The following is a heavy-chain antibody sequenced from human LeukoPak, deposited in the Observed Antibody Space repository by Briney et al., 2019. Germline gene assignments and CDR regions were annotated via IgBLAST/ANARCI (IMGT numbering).Heavy chain of an antibody. Sequence: GGSLRLSCAASGFTFSNYAMSWVRQAPGKGLEWVSAISGSGGSTYYADSVKGRFTISRDNSKNTLYLQMNSLRAEDTAVYYCAKDLSGTYRVGDFDYWGRGTLVTVSS. D-gene: IGHD1-26*01. CDR1: GFTFSNYA. V-gene: IGHV3-23*01. J-gene: IGHJ4*02. CDR3: AKDLSGTYRVGDFDY. CDR2: ISGSGGST.